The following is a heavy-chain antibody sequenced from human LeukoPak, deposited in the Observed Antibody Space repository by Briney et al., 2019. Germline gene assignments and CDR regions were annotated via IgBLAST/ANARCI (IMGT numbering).Heavy chain of an antibody. J-gene: IGHJ5*02. V-gene: IGHV4-4*07. CDR2: IYTSGST. CDR1: GVSISNYY. Sequence: SETLSLTCTVSGVSISNYYWSWIRQPAGKGLEWIGRIYTSGSTNYNPSLKSRVTMSVDTSKNQFSLKLHSVTAADTAVYYCARGRKRSYNDRWYPNWFDPWGQGTLVTVSS. D-gene: IGHD3-16*01. CDR3: ARGRKRSYNDRWYPNWFDP.